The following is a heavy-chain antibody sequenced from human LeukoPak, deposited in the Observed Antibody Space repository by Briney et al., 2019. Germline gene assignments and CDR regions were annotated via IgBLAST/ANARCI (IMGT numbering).Heavy chain of an antibody. D-gene: IGHD2-21*01. CDR3: ARWALWSRALNDY. Sequence: ASVKVSCKASGGTFSSYAISWVRQAPGQGLEWMGRIIPIFGTANYAQKFQGRVTMTRNTSISTAYMELSSLRSEDTAVYYCARWALWSRALNDYWGQGTLVTVSS. V-gene: IGHV1-69*05. CDR2: IIPIFGTA. J-gene: IGHJ4*02. CDR1: GGTFSSYA.